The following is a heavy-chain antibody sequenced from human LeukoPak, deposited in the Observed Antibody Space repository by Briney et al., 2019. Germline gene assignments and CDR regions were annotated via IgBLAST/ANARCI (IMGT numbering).Heavy chain of an antibody. V-gene: IGHV3-7*01. D-gene: IGHD4-17*01. CDR1: GFTFSSYS. CDR3: ARDYSTVTTGYYYYYMDV. CDR2: IKQDGSEK. Sequence: GGSLRLSCAASGFTFSSYSMNWVRQAPGKGLEWVANIKQDGSEKYYVDSVKGRFTISRDNANNSLYLQMNSLRAEDTAVYYCARDYSTVTTGYYYYYMDVWGKGTTVTISS. J-gene: IGHJ6*03.